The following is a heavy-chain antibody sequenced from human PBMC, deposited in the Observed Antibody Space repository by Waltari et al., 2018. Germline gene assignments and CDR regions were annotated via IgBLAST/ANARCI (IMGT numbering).Heavy chain of an antibody. J-gene: IGHJ5*02. Sequence: QLQLQESGPGLVKPSGTLTLNCAVSGDSLTFTHWWSWVRQPPQKGLEWIGQVHGSGKTKYNPSFASRVTIALDTSNNHFSLKVTSATAADTAVYFCARDRGRGLYLDTWGPGTLVTVSP. CDR2: VHGSGKT. D-gene: IGHD2-15*01. V-gene: IGHV4-4*02. CDR3: ARDRGRGLYLDT. CDR1: GDSLTFTHW.